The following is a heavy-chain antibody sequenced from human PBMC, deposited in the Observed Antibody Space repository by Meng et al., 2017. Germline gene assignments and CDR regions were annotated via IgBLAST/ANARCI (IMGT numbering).Heavy chain of an antibody. CDR1: GGTFSSYA. CDR3: ARVRGYSNYGPNWFDP. Sequence: QGEVGASGAEVKKPGSSVKGSCKASGGTFSSYAISWVRQAPGQGLEWMGGIIPIFGTANYAQKFQGRVTITADESTSTAYMELSSLRSEDTAVYYCARVRGYSNYGPNWFDPWGQGTLVTVFS. D-gene: IGHD4-11*01. J-gene: IGHJ5*02. V-gene: IGHV1-69*01. CDR2: IIPIFGTA.